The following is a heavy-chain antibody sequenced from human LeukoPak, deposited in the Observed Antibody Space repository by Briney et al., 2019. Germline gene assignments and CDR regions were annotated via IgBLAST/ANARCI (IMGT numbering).Heavy chain of an antibody. Sequence: ASVKVSCKASGYTFTSYDINWVRQATGQGLEWMGWISAYNGNTNYAQKLQGRVTMTTDTSTSTAYMELRSLRSDDTAVYYCARALPDSWFDPWGQGTLVTVSS. CDR2: ISAYNGNT. CDR3: ARALPDSWFDP. V-gene: IGHV1-18*01. J-gene: IGHJ5*02. CDR1: GYTFTSYD.